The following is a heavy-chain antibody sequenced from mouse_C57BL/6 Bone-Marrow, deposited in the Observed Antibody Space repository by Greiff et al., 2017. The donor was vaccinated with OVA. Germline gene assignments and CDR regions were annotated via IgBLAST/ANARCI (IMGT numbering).Heavy chain of an antibody. J-gene: IGHJ2*01. Sequence: QVQLKQSGAELARPGASVKMSCKASGYTFTSYTMHWVKQRPGQGLEWIGYINPSSGYTKYNQKFKDKATLTADKSSSTAYMQLSSLTSEDSAVYYCARSITTVVATPFDYWGQGTTLTVSS. CDR3: ARSITTVVATPFDY. D-gene: IGHD1-1*01. CDR1: GYTFTSYT. V-gene: IGHV1-4*01. CDR2: INPSSGYT.